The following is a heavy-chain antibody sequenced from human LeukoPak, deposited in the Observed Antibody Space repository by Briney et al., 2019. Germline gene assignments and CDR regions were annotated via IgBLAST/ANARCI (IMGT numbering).Heavy chain of an antibody. D-gene: IGHD3-10*01. Sequence: PSETLSLTCAVYGGSFSGYYWSWIRQPPGKGREWIGEINHSGSTNYNPSLKSRVTISVDTSKNQFSLKLSSVTAAATAVYYCARAKNYGSGSSQYNWFDPWGQGTLVTVSS. J-gene: IGHJ5*02. V-gene: IGHV4-34*01. CDR2: INHSGST. CDR3: ARAKNYGSGSSQYNWFDP. CDR1: GGSFSGYY.